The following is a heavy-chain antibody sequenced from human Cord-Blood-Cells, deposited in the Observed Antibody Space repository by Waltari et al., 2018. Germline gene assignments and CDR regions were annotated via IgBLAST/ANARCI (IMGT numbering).Heavy chain of an antibody. CDR2: IYYSGST. V-gene: IGHV4-39*01. CDR1: GDPISGSRYY. J-gene: IGHJ4*02. Sequence: QLQLQESGPGLVKPSATLSLHCPGSGDPISGSRYYWGWIAQPPGKGLEWIGSIYYSGSTSYNPSLKSRVTISVDTSKNQFSLKLSSVTAADTAVYYCARPYSSSWYYFDYWGQGTLVTVSS. CDR3: ARPYSSSWYYFDY. D-gene: IGHD6-13*01.